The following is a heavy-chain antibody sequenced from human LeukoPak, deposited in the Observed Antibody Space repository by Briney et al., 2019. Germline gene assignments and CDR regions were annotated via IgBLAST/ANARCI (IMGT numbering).Heavy chain of an antibody. J-gene: IGHJ6*02. V-gene: IGHV3-48*03. D-gene: IGHD5-18*01. CDR1: GFTFSSYE. CDR2: ISSSGSTI. Sequence: GGSLRLSCAASGFTFSSYEMNWVRQAPGKGLEWVSYISSSGSTIYYADSVKGRFTISRDNAKNSLYLQMNSLRAEDTAVYYCARDPKGYSYEYGFYYYYGMDVWGQGTTVTVSS. CDR3: ARDPKGYSYEYGFYYYYGMDV.